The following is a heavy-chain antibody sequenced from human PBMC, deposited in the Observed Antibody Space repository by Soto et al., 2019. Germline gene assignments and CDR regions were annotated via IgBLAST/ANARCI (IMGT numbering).Heavy chain of an antibody. CDR3: VRVVVVAATPSNFAY. J-gene: IGHJ4*02. CDR1: GGSISSSSYY. V-gene: IGHV4-39*01. Sequence: QLQLQESGPGLVKPSETLSLTCTVSGGSISSSSYYWGWIRQPPGKGLEWIGSIYYSGSTYYNPSLKSRVTISGDTSKNQSSLTLSSVTAADTAVYYCVRVVVVAATPSNFAYWGQGTLVTVSS. CDR2: IYYSGST. D-gene: IGHD2-15*01.